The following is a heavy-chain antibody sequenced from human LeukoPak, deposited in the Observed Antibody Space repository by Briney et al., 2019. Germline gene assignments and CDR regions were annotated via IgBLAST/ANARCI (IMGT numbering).Heavy chain of an antibody. CDR1: GFTFSSYS. CDR3: ARDREYCSSTSCYSRAVDI. CDR2: ISSSSSTI. V-gene: IGHV3-48*01. D-gene: IGHD2-2*01. Sequence: GGSLRLSCAASGFTFSSYSMNWVRQAPGKGLEWVSYISSSSSTIYYADSVKGRFTISRDNAKNSLYLQMNSLRAEDTAVYYCARDREYCSSTSCYSRAVDIWGQGTMVTVSS. J-gene: IGHJ3*02.